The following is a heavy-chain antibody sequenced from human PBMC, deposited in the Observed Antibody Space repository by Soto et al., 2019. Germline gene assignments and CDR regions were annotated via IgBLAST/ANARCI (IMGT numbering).Heavy chain of an antibody. J-gene: IGHJ4*02. D-gene: IGHD1-1*01. CDR1: GFTFSSYA. CDR3: AKEDHNGGNPCFDC. CDR2: TFPSGDKT. V-gene: IGHV3-23*01. Sequence: EMQLLESGGGLAQPGGSLRLSCAASGFTFSSYAMSWVRQAPGKGLEWVSGTFPSGDKTYYTDSVRGRFTISRDNAKNTLYLQMNSLRAEDTAVYYCAKEDHNGGNPCFDCWGQGSLVTVSS.